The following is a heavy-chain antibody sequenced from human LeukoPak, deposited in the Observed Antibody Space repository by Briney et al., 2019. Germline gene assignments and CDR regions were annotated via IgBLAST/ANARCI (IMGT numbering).Heavy chain of an antibody. D-gene: IGHD6-6*01. J-gene: IGHJ6*03. CDR3: ARVIHSSSPRGCYYYYYMDV. CDR1: GGTFSSYA. Sequence: SVKVSCKASGGTFSSYAISWVRQAPGQGLEWMGGIIPIFGTANYAQKFQGRVTITTDESTSTAYMELSSLRSEDTAVYYCARVIHSSSPRGCYYYYYMDVWGKGTTVTVSS. CDR2: IIPIFGTA. V-gene: IGHV1-69*05.